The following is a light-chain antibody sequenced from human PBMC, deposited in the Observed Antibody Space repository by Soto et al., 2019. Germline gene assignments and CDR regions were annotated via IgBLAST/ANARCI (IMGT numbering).Light chain of an antibody. CDR1: QGIGSN. V-gene: IGKV1-9*01. J-gene: IGKJ2*01. Sequence: DIQLTQSPSFLSASVGDRVTITCRASQGIGSNLAWYQQKPGKVPTLLIYAASTLQSGVPSRFSGSGSGTEFTLTITSLQPEDFATYYCQQYNNWPPYTFGQGTKLEIK. CDR2: AAS. CDR3: QQYNNWPPYT.